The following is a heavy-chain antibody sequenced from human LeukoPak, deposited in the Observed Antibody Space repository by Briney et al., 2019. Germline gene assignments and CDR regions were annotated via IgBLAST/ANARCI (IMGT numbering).Heavy chain of an antibody. CDR3: ARVGRRVAVAGNAFDI. CDR1: GFTFSDYY. CDR2: ISSSSSYT. Sequence: PGGSLRLSCAASGFTFSDYYMSWIRQAPGKGLEWVSYISSSSSYTNYADSVKGRFTISRDNAKNSLYLQMNSLRAEDTAVYYCARVGRRVAVAGNAFDIWGQGTMATVSS. V-gene: IGHV3-11*06. D-gene: IGHD6-19*01. J-gene: IGHJ3*02.